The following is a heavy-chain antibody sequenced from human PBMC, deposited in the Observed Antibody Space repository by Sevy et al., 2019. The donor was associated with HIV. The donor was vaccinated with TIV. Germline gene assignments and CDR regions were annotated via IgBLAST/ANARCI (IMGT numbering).Heavy chain of an antibody. CDR2: ITWNSDNI. J-gene: IGHJ4*02. CDR3: AKDESPAVQSPFDY. Sequence: GGSLRLSCAASGFTFDDYAMHWVRQAPGKGLEWVSGITWNSDNIGYADSVKGRFTISRDNAKNCLYLQMNSLRAEDTALYYCAKDESPAVQSPFDYWGQGTLVTVSS. D-gene: IGHD4-4*01. V-gene: IGHV3-9*01. CDR1: GFTFDDYA.